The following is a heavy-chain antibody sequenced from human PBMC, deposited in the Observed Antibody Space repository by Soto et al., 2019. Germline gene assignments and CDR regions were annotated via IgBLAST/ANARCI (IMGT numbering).Heavy chain of an antibody. Sequence: GGSLRLSCAPSGFTVSSYAMSWVRRAPGKGLEWFSSISGNSDSTQYADSVKARFIISRDKSKKTLYLQLNRLRAEDTAIYYSRTLPRLPSVRVYPYDIDLWAQETAVTVSS. V-gene: IGHV3-23*01. CDR1: GFTVSSYA. J-gene: IGHJ6*01. CDR3: RTLPRLPSVRVYPYDIDL. D-gene: IGHD6-25*01. CDR2: ISGNSDST.